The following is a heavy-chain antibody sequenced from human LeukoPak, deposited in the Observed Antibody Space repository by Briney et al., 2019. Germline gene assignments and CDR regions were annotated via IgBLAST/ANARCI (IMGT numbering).Heavy chain of an antibody. CDR1: GGSISSSSYY. CDR2: IYYSGST. D-gene: IGHD3-10*01. CDR3: ARTSRHFYGSGSILTPWPAGMDV. Sequence: SETLSLTCTVSGGSISSSSYYWGWIHQPPGKGLEWIGSIYYSGSTYYNPSLKSRVTISVDTSKNHFSLKLSSVTAADTAVYYCARTSRHFYGSGSILTPWPAGMDVWGQGTTVTVSS. V-gene: IGHV4-39*07. J-gene: IGHJ6*02.